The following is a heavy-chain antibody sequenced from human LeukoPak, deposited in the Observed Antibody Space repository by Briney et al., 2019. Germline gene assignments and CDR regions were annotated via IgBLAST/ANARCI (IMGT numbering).Heavy chain of an antibody. CDR3: TRGEWDCGDYFYQIFDY. CDR1: GFTFSHYW. Sequence: PGGSLRLSCTASGFTFSHYWMDWVRQAPGKGLGWVGFIRSKAYGGTTEYAASVKGRFTISRDDSKSIAYLQMNSLKTEDTAVYYCTRGEWDCGDYFYQIFDYWGRGTLVTVSS. D-gene: IGHD4-17*01. V-gene: IGHV3-49*04. CDR2: IRSKAYGGTT. J-gene: IGHJ4*02.